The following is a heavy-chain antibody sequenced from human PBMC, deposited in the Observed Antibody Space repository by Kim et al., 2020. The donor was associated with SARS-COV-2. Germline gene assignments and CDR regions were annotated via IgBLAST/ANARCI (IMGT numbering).Heavy chain of an antibody. CDR3: ARQGGFDWLLGPFDY. D-gene: IGHD3-9*01. V-gene: IGHV5-51*01. Sequence: GESLKISCKGSGYSFTSYWIGWVRQMPGKGLGWMGIIYPGDSDTRYSPSFQGQVTISADKSISTAYLQWSSLKASDTSMYYCARQGGFDWLLGPFDYWGQGTLVTVSS. J-gene: IGHJ4*02. CDR1: GYSFTSYW. CDR2: IYPGDSDT.